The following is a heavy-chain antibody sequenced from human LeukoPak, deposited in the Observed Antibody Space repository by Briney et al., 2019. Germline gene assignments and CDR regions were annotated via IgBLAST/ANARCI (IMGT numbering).Heavy chain of an antibody. CDR2: ISTYTGNS. CDR3: ARTMTTGATHGELDF. D-gene: IGHD4-17*01. Sequence: VASVKVSCKASGYTFGNYVLTWVRQAPGQGLEWMGRISTYTGNSNYAQKFQDRVTMTTDTSTSTAYMELRNLSSDDTAVYSCARTMTTGATHGELDFWGQGTLVTVSS. V-gene: IGHV1-18*01. CDR1: GYTFGNYV. J-gene: IGHJ4*02.